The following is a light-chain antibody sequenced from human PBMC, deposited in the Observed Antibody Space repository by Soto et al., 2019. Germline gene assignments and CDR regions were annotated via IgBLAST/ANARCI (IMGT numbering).Light chain of an antibody. Sequence: RSWLPVARSTLSCMASQTVSSVYFAWYQQRPGQAPRLLFYDASTRATGIPDRFSGSGSGTDFTLTISSLQPDDFATYYCQQYNSYSYTCGQGTK. CDR2: DAS. CDR3: QQYNSYSYT. J-gene: IGKJ2*01. CDR1: QTVSSVY. V-gene: IGKV3D-7*01.